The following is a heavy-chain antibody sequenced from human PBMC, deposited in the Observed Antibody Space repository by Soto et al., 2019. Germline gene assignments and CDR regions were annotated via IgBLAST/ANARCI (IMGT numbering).Heavy chain of an antibody. CDR3: AKDTRPSLYTSSWFDP. CDR2: ISWNSGTK. CDR1: GFTLDNYA. J-gene: IGHJ5*02. D-gene: IGHD6-13*01. V-gene: IGHV3-9*01. Sequence: AGGSLRLSCVVSGFTLDNYAMHWVRHAPGKGLEWVSGISWNSGTKEYADSVKGRFTISRDNAKNSLHLQMSTLGAEDSAFYYCAKDTRPSLYTSSWFDPWGQGALVTVSS.